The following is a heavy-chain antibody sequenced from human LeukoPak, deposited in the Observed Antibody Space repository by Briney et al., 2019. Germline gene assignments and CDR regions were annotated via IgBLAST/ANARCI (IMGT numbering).Heavy chain of an antibody. J-gene: IGHJ5*02. V-gene: IGHV3-30*18. D-gene: IGHD3-9*01. CDR1: GFTFSSYG. CDR2: ISYDGSNK. Sequence: GGSLRLSCAASGFTFSSYGMHWVRQAPGKGLEWVAVISYDGSNKYYADSVKGRFTISRDNSKNTLYLQMNSLRADDTAVYYCAKEGYRYFGPAADSWGQGTLVTVSS. CDR3: AKEGYRYFGPAADS.